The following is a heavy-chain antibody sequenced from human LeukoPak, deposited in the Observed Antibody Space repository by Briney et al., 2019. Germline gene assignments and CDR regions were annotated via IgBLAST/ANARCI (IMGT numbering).Heavy chain of an antibody. J-gene: IGHJ4*02. CDR3: ARHIDYGDYSFDY. CDR2: IYYSGST. V-gene: IGHV4-39*01. D-gene: IGHD4-17*01. CDR1: GASISSSSYY. Sequence: SETLSLTCAVSGASISSSSYYWGWIRQPPGKGLEWIGSIYYSGSTYYNPSLKSRVTISVDTSKNQFSLKLSSVTAADTAVYYCARHIDYGDYSFDYWGQGTLVTVSS.